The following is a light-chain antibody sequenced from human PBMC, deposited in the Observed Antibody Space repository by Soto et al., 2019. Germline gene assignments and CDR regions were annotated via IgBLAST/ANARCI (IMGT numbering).Light chain of an antibody. J-gene: IGKJ4*02. CDR1: QSVGNN. CDR3: RQRNNSPLT. Sequence: EIVITQSPATLSVSPGERATLSCRASQSVGNNLAWYKQKPGQAPRLLIYGALNRATGIPDRFSGSGSGTDFTLTISRLEPEDFAVYYCRQRNNSPLTFGGGTKVDIK. CDR2: GAL. V-gene: IGKV3-11*01.